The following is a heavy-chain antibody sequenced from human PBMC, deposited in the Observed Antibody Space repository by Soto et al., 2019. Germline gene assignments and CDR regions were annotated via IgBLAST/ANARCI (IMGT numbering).Heavy chain of an antibody. CDR1: GYRFTSHW. J-gene: IGHJ6*02. Sequence: GESLKISCKASGYRFTSHWIGWVRQMPGKGLEWMGIIYPGNSDTKYSPSFQGQVTISVNTSISTAYLQWSTLRASDTAMYYWARHDPMMTYYYGMDVWGQGTTVTVSS. CDR2: IYPGNSDT. D-gene: IGHD3-22*01. CDR3: ARHDPMMTYYYGMDV. V-gene: IGHV5-51*01.